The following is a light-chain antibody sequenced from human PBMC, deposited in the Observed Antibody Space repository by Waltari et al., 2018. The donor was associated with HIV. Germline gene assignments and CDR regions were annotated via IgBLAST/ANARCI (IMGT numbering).Light chain of an antibody. Sequence: QSVLTQPPSASGTPGQRVAISCSGSSSNIGSNTVNWYQQLPGTAPKLLIYSNNPRPSWVPDRFSGSKSGTSASLAISGLQSEDEADYYCAAWDDSLNGYLFGTGTKVTVL. V-gene: IGLV1-44*01. CDR1: SSNIGSNT. J-gene: IGLJ1*01. CDR2: SNN. CDR3: AAWDDSLNGYL.